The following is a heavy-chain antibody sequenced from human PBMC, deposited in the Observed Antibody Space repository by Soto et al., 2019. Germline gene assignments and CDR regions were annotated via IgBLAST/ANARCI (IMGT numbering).Heavy chain of an antibody. CDR1: GFAFSRHA. D-gene: IGHD6-25*01. J-gene: IGHJ4*02. CDR3: ANDPPGSGWAVEY. V-gene: IGHV3-33*06. CDR2: IWNDGSNK. Sequence: QVQLVESGGGVVQPGGSLRLSCAASGFAFSRHAMHWVRQAPGKGLEWVAMIWNDGSNKYYAESVKGRFTTSRDNSKNTLYLQMASLRVVDTAVYYCANDPPGSGWAVEYWGQGAPLTVSS.